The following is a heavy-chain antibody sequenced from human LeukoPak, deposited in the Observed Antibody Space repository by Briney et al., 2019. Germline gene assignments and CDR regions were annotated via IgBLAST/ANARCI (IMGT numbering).Heavy chain of an antibody. D-gene: IGHD5-18*01. CDR3: ARLYSRVGPFDY. Sequence: GGSLRLSCAASGFTFSDYSMNWVRHAPGKGLEWVASISSSSPYIYYTDSVKGRFTISRDNAKNSLYLQMNSLRAEDTAVYYCARLYSRVGPFDYWGQGTLVTVSS. J-gene: IGHJ4*02. V-gene: IGHV3-21*01. CDR2: ISSSSPYI. CDR1: GFTFSDYS.